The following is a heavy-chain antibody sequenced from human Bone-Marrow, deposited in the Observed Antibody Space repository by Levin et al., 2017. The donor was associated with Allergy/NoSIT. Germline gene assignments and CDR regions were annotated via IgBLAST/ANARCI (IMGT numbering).Heavy chain of an antibody. D-gene: IGHD2-15*01. V-gene: IGHV3-20*04. CDR3: ARGVVVAATTENYYYYYMDV. CDR2: INWNGGST. J-gene: IGHJ6*03. CDR1: GFTFDDYG. Sequence: GGSLRLSCAASGFTFDDYGMSWVRQAPGKGLEWVSGINWNGGSTGYADSVKGRFTISRDNAKNSLYLQMNSLRAEDTALYYCARGVVVAATTENYYYYYMDVWGKGTTVTVSS.